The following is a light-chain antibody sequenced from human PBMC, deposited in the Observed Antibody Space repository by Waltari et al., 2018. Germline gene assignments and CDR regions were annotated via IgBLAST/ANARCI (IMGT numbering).Light chain of an antibody. CDR3: AAWDDSLNGPV. J-gene: IGLJ3*02. Sequence: QSVLTQPPSASGTPGQRVTSHCSGSSSNIGSNTVNWYQQLPGTAPKLLIYSNNQRPSGVPDRFSGSKSGTSASLAISGLQSEDEADYYCAAWDDSLNGPVFGGGTKLTVL. CDR1: SSNIGSNT. CDR2: SNN. V-gene: IGLV1-44*01.